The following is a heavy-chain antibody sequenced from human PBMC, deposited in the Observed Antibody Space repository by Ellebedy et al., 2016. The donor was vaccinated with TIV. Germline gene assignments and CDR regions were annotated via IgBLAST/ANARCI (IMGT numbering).Heavy chain of an antibody. CDR1: GDSVSSNSAA. J-gene: IGHJ6*02. CDR3: ARARTRGIVGATRYYYGMDV. V-gene: IGHV6-1*01. D-gene: IGHD1-26*01. CDR2: TYYRSKWYN. Sequence: SQTLSLTCXIPGDSVSSNSAAWNWIRQSPSRGLEWLGRTYYRSKWYNDYAVSVKSRITINPDTSKNQFSLQLNSVTPEDTAVYYCARARTRGIVGATRYYYGMDVWGQGTTVTVSS.